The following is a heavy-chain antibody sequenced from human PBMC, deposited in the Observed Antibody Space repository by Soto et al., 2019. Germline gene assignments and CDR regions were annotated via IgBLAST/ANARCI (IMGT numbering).Heavy chain of an antibody. CDR2: IYSSGTT. V-gene: IGHV4-31*03. J-gene: IGHJ5*01. CDR3: AREEAVRLERRFDS. CDR1: GGSISSGGYS. D-gene: IGHD6-6*01. Sequence: SETLSLTCTVSGGSISSGGYSWNWIRQHPGKGLVWIGYIYSSGTTYYNPSLRSRLTISIDTSQNLLSLKLSSVTAADTAVYFCAREEAVRLERRFDSWGQGTLVTVSS.